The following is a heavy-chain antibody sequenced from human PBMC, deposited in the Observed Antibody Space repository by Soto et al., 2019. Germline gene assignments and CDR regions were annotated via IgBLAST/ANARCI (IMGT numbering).Heavy chain of an antibody. CDR2: ISWNSGSI. V-gene: IGHV3-9*01. Sequence: GGSLRLSCAASGFTFDDYAMHWVRQAPGKGLEWVSGISWNSGSIGYADSVKGRFTISRDNAKNSLYLQMNSLRAEDTALYYCAKLAVEEHYYYYGMDVWGQGTTVTVSS. CDR3: AKLAVEEHYYYYGMDV. CDR1: GFTFDDYA. D-gene: IGHD6-19*01. J-gene: IGHJ6*02.